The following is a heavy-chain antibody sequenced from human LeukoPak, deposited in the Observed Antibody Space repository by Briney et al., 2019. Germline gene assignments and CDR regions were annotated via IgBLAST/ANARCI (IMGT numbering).Heavy chain of an antibody. CDR2: IYYSGSS. J-gene: IGHJ6*03. CDR3: ARAHSWLRFLYYYMDV. CDR1: GDSISRNDYY. D-gene: IGHD5-12*01. V-gene: IGHV4-39*07. Sequence: SETLSLTCTVSGDSISRNDYYWGWGRQPPGRGLEWVGTIYYSGSSYYSSSLNSPVTISVDTSNTQFSLKLRSVLAADTAVYYCARAHSWLRFLYYYMDVWGEGTTVTVSS.